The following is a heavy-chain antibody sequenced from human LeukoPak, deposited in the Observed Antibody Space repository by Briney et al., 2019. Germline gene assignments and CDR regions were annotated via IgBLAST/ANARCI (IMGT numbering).Heavy chain of an antibody. CDR3: ARSIHFDY. Sequence: GGSLRLSCAASGFSFSNFAMNWVRQAPGKGLEWVSYISSGSSTIYYADSLKGRFTISRDNAKNSLYLQMNSLRAEDTAVYYCARSIHFDYWGQGTLVTVSS. D-gene: IGHD6-6*01. CDR1: GFSFSNFA. V-gene: IGHV3-48*01. J-gene: IGHJ4*02. CDR2: ISSGSSTI.